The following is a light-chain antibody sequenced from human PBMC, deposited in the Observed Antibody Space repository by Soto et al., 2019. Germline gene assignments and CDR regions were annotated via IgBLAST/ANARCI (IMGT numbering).Light chain of an antibody. CDR3: SSYTSSSTPVV. CDR2: DVS. V-gene: IGLV2-14*01. Sequence: QSVLTQPASVSGSPGQSITISCTGTSSDGGGYNYVSWYQQHPGKAPKLMIYDVSNRPSGVSNRFSGSKSGNTASLTISGLQAEAAADYYCSSYTSSSTPVVFGGGT. J-gene: IGLJ2*01. CDR1: SSDGGGYNY.